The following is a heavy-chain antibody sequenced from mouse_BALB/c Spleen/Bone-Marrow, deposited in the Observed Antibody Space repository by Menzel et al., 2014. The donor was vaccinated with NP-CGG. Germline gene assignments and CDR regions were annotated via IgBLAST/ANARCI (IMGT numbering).Heavy chain of an antibody. CDR2: IWGGGNT. J-gene: IGHJ1*01. D-gene: IGHD2-4*01. CDR3: ARVYYDYDWWYFDV. V-gene: IGHV2-6-7*01. Sequence: QVHVKQSGPGLVAPSQSLSITCTVSGFSLTGYGVNWVRQPPGKGLEWLGMIWGGGNTDYNSDLKSRLSISKDNSKSQVFLKMNSLQTDDTARYYCARVYYDYDWWYFDVWGAGTTVTVSS. CDR1: GFSLTGYG.